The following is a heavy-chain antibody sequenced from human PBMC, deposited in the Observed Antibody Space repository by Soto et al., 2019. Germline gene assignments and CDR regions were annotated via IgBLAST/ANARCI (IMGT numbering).Heavy chain of an antibody. CDR1: GGSISSYY. CDR3: ARGPRGYVYYHGMDV. CDR2: IDTSGTT. J-gene: IGHJ6*02. V-gene: IGHV4-4*07. Sequence: SETLSLTCTVSGGSISSYYVSWIRQSAGKGLEWIGRIDTSGTTNYNPSLKSRVTMSVDASKSQFSLNLSSVTAADTAVYYCARGPRGYVYYHGMDVWGQGTTVTVSS. D-gene: IGHD3-16*01.